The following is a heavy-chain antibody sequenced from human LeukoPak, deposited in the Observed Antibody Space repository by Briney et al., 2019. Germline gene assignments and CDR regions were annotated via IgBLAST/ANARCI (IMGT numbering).Heavy chain of an antibody. CDR3: ARDQAPYYYDSSGHISDY. V-gene: IGHV4-59*01. CDR1: GGSISSYY. CDR2: IYYSGST. J-gene: IGHJ4*02. Sequence: SETLSLTCTVSGGSISSYYWSWIRQPPGKGLEWIGYIYYSGSTNYNPSLKSRVTISVDTSKNQFSLKLSSVTAADTAVYYCARDQAPYYYDSSGHISDYWGQGTLVTVSS. D-gene: IGHD3-22*01.